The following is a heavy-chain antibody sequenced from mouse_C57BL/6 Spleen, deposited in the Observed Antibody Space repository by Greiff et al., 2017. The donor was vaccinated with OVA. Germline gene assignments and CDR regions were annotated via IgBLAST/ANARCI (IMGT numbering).Heavy chain of an antibody. CDR1: GYTFTSYW. D-gene: IGHD2-3*01. CDR3: AGYDGRARYYAMDD. V-gene: IGHV1-53*01. Sequence: VQLQQPGTELVKPGASVKLSCKASGYTFTSYWMHWVKQRPGQGLEWIGNINPSNGGTNYNERFKSKATLTVDNSSSTAYRQLSSLTSEDSAVYYCAGYDGRARYYAMDDWGQGTSVTVSS. J-gene: IGHJ4*01. CDR2: INPSNGGT.